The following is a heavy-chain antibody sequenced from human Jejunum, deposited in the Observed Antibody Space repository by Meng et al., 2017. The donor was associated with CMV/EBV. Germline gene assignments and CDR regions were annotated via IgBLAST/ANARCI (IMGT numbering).Heavy chain of an antibody. D-gene: IGHD3-16*01. CDR1: GSPFSSHA. V-gene: IGHV3-30*04. CDR2: TSYDGNSQ. J-gene: IGHJ4*02. Sequence: SGSPFSSHALHWVRQAPGKGLEWVAVTSYDGNSQYYTDSVKGRFTISRDNSDNMLYLHMNSLRADDTALYYCARDGGGFNSSPFDRWGQGTLVTVSS. CDR3: ARDGGGFNSSPFDR.